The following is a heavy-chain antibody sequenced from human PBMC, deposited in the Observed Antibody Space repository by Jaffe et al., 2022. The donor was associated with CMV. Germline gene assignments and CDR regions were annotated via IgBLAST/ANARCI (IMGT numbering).Heavy chain of an antibody. CDR1: GYTLTELS. Sequence: QVQLVQSGAEVKKPGASVKVSCKVSGYTLTELSMHWVRQAPGKGLEWMGGFDPEDGETIYAQKFQGRVTMTEDTSTDTAYMELSSLRSEDTAVYYCATDTGRIVATIELGTLYYYYGMDVWGQGTTVTVSS. CDR3: ATDTGRIVATIELGTLYYYYGMDV. CDR2: FDPEDGET. D-gene: IGHD5-12*01. J-gene: IGHJ6*02. V-gene: IGHV1-24*01.